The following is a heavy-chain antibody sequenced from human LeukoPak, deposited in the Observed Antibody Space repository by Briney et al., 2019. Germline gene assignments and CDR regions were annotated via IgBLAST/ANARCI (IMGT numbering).Heavy chain of an antibody. D-gene: IGHD4-11*01. CDR3: ARDRYKYSNSYYFDS. V-gene: IGHV4-4*07. J-gene: IGHJ4*02. Sequence: PTETLSLTCTVSGGSITSYYWSWIRQPPGKGLEWIGRVSTSGTTNYNPSLKSRVAMSVDTPNNRFSLNLNSVTAADTGVYFCARDRYKYSNSYYFDSWGQGSLVTVSS. CDR1: GGSITSYY. CDR2: VSTSGTT.